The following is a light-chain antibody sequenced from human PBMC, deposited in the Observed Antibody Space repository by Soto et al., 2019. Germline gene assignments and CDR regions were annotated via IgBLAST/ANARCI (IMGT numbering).Light chain of an antibody. V-gene: IGKV1-27*01. CDR2: ASS. CDR3: QKYDSVPWT. CDR1: QDIHNY. Sequence: DIQMTQSPSSLSAFVGDRVTITCRASQDIHNYLAWYQQKPGKVPKLLIYASSTLQSGVPSRFSGSRSGTDFTLTISGLQPEDVATYYCQKYDSVPWTFGQGTKVEMK. J-gene: IGKJ1*01.